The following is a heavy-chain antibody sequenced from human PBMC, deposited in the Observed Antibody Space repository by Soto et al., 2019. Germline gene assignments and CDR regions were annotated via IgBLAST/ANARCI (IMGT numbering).Heavy chain of an antibody. CDR2: IKSKTDGGTT. J-gene: IGHJ6*03. CDR3: TTDYSLLWFGEFSPLDYYYMDV. V-gene: IGHV3-15*01. D-gene: IGHD3-10*01. Sequence: GGSLRLSCAASGFTFSNAWMSWVRQAPGKGLEWVGRIKSKTDGGTTDYAAPVKGRFTISRDDSKNTLYLQMNSLKTEDTAVYYCTTDYSLLWFGEFSPLDYYYMDVWGKGTTVTVSS. CDR1: GFTFSNAW.